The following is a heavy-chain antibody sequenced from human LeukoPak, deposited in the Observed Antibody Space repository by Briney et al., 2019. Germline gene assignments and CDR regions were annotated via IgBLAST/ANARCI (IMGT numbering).Heavy chain of an antibody. Sequence: GRSLRLSCAASGFTFDDYAMHWVRQAPGKGLEWVSGISWNSGSIGYADSVKGRFTISRDNAKNSLYLQMNSLGAEDTALYYCARGDYGDYYDAFDIWGQGTMVTVSS. CDR1: GFTFDDYA. J-gene: IGHJ3*02. V-gene: IGHV3-9*01. CDR3: ARGDYGDYYDAFDI. CDR2: ISWNSGSI. D-gene: IGHD4-17*01.